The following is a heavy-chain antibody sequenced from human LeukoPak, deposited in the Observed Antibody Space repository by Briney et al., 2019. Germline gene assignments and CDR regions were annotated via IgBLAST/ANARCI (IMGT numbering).Heavy chain of an antibody. CDR3: AKADYDSSGYYYAY. D-gene: IGHD3-22*01. Sequence: GGSLRLSCAASGFTFSSYAMSWVRQAPGKGLEWVSAISGSGGGTYYADSVKGRFTISRNNSKNTLYLQMNSLRAEDTAVYYCAKADYDSSGYYYAYWGQGTLVTVSS. CDR1: GFTFSSYA. CDR2: ISGSGGGT. J-gene: IGHJ4*02. V-gene: IGHV3-23*01.